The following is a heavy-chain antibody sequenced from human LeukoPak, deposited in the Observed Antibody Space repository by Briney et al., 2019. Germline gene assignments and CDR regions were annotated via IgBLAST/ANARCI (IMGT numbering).Heavy chain of an antibody. D-gene: IGHD6-13*01. CDR2: IYTSGST. Sequence: PSETLSLTCTVSGGSISSYYWSWIRQPAGKGLEWIGRIYTSGSTNYNPSLKSRVTMSVDTSKNQFSLKLSSVTATDTAVYYCASRVAAAGFDYWCQGTLVTVSS. CDR3: ASRVAAAGFDY. CDR1: GGSISSYY. J-gene: IGHJ4*02. V-gene: IGHV4-4*07.